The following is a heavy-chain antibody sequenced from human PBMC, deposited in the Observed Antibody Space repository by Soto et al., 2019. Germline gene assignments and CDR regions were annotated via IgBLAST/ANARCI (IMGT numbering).Heavy chain of an antibody. Sequence: GGALRLSCSASGFTFRSYAMLWIRRARGKGLDCVSAISWDGGTTYYADSVKGRFTISRDNSKNSLYLQMNSLRPEDTALYYCANVQGTTIFDWVSLFDYWGQGTLVTVSS. V-gene: IGHV3-23*01. D-gene: IGHD3-9*01. J-gene: IGHJ4*02. CDR1: GFTFRSYA. CDR2: ISWDGGTT. CDR3: ANVQGTTIFDWVSLFDY.